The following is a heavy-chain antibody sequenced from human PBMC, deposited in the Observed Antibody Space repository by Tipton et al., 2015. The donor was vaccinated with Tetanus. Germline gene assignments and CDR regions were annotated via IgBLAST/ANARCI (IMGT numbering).Heavy chain of an antibody. CDR1: GFTFSNCV. D-gene: IGHD6-13*01. Sequence: SLRLSCAASGFTFSNCVMRWVRQAPGKGLEWVSGISGSGATTYYEDSVKGRFTISRDNPKNMLYLQMNSLRAEDTAVYYCAKDRAAGGPGASWGQGTLVTVSS. CDR2: ISGSGATT. V-gene: IGHV3-23*01. J-gene: IGHJ5*02. CDR3: AKDRAAGGPGAS.